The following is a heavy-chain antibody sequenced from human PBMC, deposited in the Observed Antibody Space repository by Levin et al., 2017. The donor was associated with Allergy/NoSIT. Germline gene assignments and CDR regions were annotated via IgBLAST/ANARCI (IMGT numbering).Heavy chain of an antibody. V-gene: IGHV4-30-2*01. CDR1: GGSISSGAYS. CDR3: AISYFDILTTYYDAFDI. J-gene: IGHJ3*02. D-gene: IGHD3-9*01. Sequence: SETLSLTCGVSGGSISSGAYSWSWIRQPPGKGLEWIGFIYQSGSIHYNPSLRSRVTISVGRSRDQFSLKLNSVTAADTAVYYCAISYFDILTTYYDAFDIWGQGAMVTVSS. CDR2: IYQSGSI.